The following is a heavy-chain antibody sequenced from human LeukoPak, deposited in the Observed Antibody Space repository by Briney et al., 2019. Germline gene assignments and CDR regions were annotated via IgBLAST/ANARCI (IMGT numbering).Heavy chain of an antibody. CDR1: GGTFSSYA. D-gene: IGHD5-24*01. Sequence: SVKVSCKASGGTFSSYAISWVRQAPGQGLERMGGIIPIFSTANYAQKFQGRVTITADESTSTAYMELSSLKSEDTAVYYCASVLGRRDGYPSGFDYWGQGTLVTVSS. J-gene: IGHJ4*02. CDR2: IIPIFSTA. CDR3: ASVLGRRDGYPSGFDY. V-gene: IGHV1-69*01.